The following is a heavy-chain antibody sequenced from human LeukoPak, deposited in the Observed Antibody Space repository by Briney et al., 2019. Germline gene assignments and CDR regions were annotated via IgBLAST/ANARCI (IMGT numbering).Heavy chain of an antibody. CDR2: IRYDGSNK. CDR1: GFTFSSYG. J-gene: IGHJ4*02. V-gene: IGHV3-30*02. D-gene: IGHD6-19*01. Sequence: PGGSLRLSCAASGFTFSSYGMHWVRQAPGKGLHWVAFIRYDGSNKYYADSVKGRFTISRDNSNNTLYLQMNSLRAEDTAVYYCAKGEGASSGQDSWGQGTLVTVSS. CDR3: AKGEGASSGQDS.